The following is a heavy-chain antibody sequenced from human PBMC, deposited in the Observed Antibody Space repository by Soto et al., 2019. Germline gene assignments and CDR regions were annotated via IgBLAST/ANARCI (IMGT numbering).Heavy chain of an antibody. CDR2: INHSGST. J-gene: IGHJ5*02. CDR1: GGSIISGDYY. D-gene: IGHD3-10*01. V-gene: IGHV4-61*08. CDR3: AREYYYGSGSYYNGEWFDP. Sequence: SETLSLTCTVSGGSIISGDYYWSWIRQPPGKGLEWIGEINHSGSTNYNPSLKSRVTISVDTSKNQFSLKLSSVTAADTAVYYCAREYYYGSGSYYNGEWFDPWGQGTLVTVSS.